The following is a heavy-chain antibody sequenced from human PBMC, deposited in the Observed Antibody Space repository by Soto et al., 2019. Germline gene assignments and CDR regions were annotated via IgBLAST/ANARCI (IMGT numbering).Heavy chain of an antibody. CDR3: AKDNDDFWSGYSGYFDY. CDR2: ISWNSGSI. J-gene: IGHJ4*02. Sequence: PGGSLRLSCAASGFTFDDYAMHWVRQAPGKGLEWVSGISWNSGSIGYADSVKGRFTISRDNAKNSLYLQMNSLRAEDTALYYCAKDNDDFWSGYSGYFDYWGQGTLVTVSS. D-gene: IGHD3-3*01. V-gene: IGHV3-9*01. CDR1: GFTFDDYA.